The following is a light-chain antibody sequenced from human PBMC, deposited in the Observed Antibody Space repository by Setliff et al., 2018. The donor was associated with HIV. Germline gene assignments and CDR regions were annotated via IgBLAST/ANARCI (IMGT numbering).Light chain of an antibody. J-gene: IGLJ3*02. Sequence: QSALTQPPSASGTPGQRVTVSCSGSSSNIGTSTVSWYQHLLGAAPKLIIYRNDQRPSGIPARFSASKSGTSASLAISGLRADDEAEYYCATWDDSRNGFWVFGGGTKVTV. CDR2: RND. CDR1: SSNIGTST. CDR3: ATWDDSRNGFWV. V-gene: IGLV1-44*01.